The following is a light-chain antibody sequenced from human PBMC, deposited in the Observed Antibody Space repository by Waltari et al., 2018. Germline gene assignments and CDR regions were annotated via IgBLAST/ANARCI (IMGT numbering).Light chain of an antibody. J-gene: IGLJ2*01. CDR2: DVS. Sequence: QSALTQPRPVSGSPGQSVTLSSTGTSSDVVGYNYVPWYQQTPGKAPKLMIYDVSKRPSGVPDRFSGSKSGNTASLTISGLQAEDEADYYCCSYAGSYTLVFGGGTKLTVL. CDR3: CSYAGSYTLV. CDR1: SSDVVGYNY. V-gene: IGLV2-11*01.